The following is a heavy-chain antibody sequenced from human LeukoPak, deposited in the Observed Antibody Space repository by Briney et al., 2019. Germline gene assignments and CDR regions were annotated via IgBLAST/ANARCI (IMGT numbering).Heavy chain of an antibody. CDR3: ATSSTSWLDAFDI. D-gene: IGHD2-2*01. CDR1: GGSISSGGYY. Sequence: SQTLSLTCTVSGGSISSGGYYWSWIRQHPGKGGEWIGYIYYSGSTYYSPSLKSRVTISVDTSKNQFSLKLSSVTAADTAVYYCATSSTSWLDAFDIWGQGTMVTVSS. J-gene: IGHJ3*02. V-gene: IGHV4-31*03. CDR2: IYYSGST.